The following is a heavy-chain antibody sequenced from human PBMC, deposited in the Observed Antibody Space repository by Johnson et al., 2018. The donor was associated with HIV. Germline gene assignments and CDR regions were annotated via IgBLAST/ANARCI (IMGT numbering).Heavy chain of an antibody. CDR1: GFTFSHAW. J-gene: IGHJ3*02. CDR2: MNWNGGST. D-gene: IGHD1-26*01. V-gene: IGHV3-20*04. Sequence: VESGGSLRLSCAASGFTFSHAWMTWVRQAPGKGLEWVAGMNWNGGSTGYADSVKGRFIISRDNSKNTLYLQMNSLRAEDTAVYYCAKDMKVGATAGGSFDIWGQGTMVTVSS. CDR3: AKDMKVGATAGGSFDI.